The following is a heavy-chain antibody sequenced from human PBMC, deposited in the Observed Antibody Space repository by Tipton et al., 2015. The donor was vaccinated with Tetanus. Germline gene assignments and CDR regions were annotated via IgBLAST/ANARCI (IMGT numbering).Heavy chain of an antibody. CDR1: GVPFSTYW. CDR3: ARVVRSSFDPSRYYRATDY. J-gene: IGHJ4*02. Sequence: SGVPFSTYWMHWVRLAPGKGLVWVSRIDSDGSGTSYADSVKGRFTISRDNAKNTLFLQMNSLRAEDTAVYFCARVVRSSFDPSRYYRATDYWGQGTLVTVS. CDR2: IDSDGSGT. D-gene: IGHD3-22*01. V-gene: IGHV3-74*01.